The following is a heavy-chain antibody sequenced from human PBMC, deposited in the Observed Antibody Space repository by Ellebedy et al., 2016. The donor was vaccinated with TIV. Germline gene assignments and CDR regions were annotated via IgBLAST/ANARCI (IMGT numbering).Heavy chain of an antibody. CDR2: ISAYNGNT. CDR1: GYTFTSYG. D-gene: IGHD2-2*01. V-gene: IGHV1-18*04. J-gene: IGHJ5*02. CDR3: AGYCNSTTCSNWFDP. Sequence: AASVQVSCKTSGYTFTSYGISWVRQAPGQGLEWLGWISAYNGNTNYAQMLQGRVTMTTDTFTSTAYMELRSLRSDDTAVYYCAGYCNSTTCSNWFDPWGQGTLVTDSS.